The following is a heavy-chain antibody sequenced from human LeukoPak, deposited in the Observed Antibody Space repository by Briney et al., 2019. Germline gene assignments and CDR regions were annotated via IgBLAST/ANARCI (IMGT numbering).Heavy chain of an antibody. Sequence: GGSLRLSCAASGFTFSSYALSWVRQAPGKGLEWVSDISGSGGSTYYADSVKGRFTISRDNSKNTLYLQMNSLRAEDTAVYYCAKVLGNSLVAVLVDYWGQGTLVTVSS. V-gene: IGHV3-23*01. CDR1: GFTFSSYA. D-gene: IGHD2-15*01. CDR2: ISGSGGST. CDR3: AKVLGNSLVAVLVDY. J-gene: IGHJ4*02.